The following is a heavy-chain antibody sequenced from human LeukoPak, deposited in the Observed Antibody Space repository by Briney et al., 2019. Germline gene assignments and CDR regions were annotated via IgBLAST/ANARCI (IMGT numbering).Heavy chain of an antibody. Sequence: GGSLRLSCAASGFTFSNYWVHWVRQAPGKGLVWVSRIKSDGSDTSYADSVKGRFTISRDNAKNTLYLQMNSLRAEDTSVYYCARETWLESQGTYYYYGLDVWGQGTTVTVSS. CDR2: IKSDGSDT. CDR1: GFTFSNYW. V-gene: IGHV3-74*01. J-gene: IGHJ6*02. CDR3: ARETWLESQGTYYYYGLDV. D-gene: IGHD6-19*01.